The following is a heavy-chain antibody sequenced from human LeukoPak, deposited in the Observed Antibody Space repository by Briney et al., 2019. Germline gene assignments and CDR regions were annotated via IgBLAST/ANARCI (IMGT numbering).Heavy chain of an antibody. CDR3: ARVIMSSLYYYYMDV. D-gene: IGHD3-3*01. CDR2: ISESGST. J-gene: IGHJ6*03. Sequence: SETLSLTCTVSGGSISSFYWSWIRQPPGKGLEWIGYISESGSTNYNPSLKSRVTISVDTSKNKFSLKLSSVTAADTAVYYCARVIMSSLYYYYMDVWGKGTTVTVSS. V-gene: IGHV4-59*01. CDR1: GGSISSFY.